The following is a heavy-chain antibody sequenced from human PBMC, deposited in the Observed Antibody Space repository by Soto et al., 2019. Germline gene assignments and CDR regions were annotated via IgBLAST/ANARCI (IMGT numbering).Heavy chain of an antibody. CDR3: ARSPRRSPYFDH. J-gene: IGHJ4*02. CDR1: GYTFSNFW. Sequence: GESLKISCHCSGYTFSNFWVGWVRQLPGQGLEWMGIIYPGDHETRYSPSFHGKVTISAEKSIKTAYLQWNSLEASDSAFYFCARSPRRSPYFDHWGQGALVTVYS. CDR2: IYPGDHET. V-gene: IGHV5-51*01.